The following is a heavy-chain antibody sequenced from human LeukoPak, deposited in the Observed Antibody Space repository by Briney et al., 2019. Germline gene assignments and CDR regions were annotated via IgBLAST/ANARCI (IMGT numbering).Heavy chain of an antibody. CDR1: GGSFSGYY. Sequence: SETLSLTCAVYGGSFSGYYWSWIRQPPGKGLEWIGEINHSGGTNYNPSLKSRVTISVDTSKNQFSLKLSSVTAADTAVYYCARSKLLWFGELQHDAFDIWGQGTMVTVSS. D-gene: IGHD3-10*01. J-gene: IGHJ3*02. CDR3: ARSKLLWFGELQHDAFDI. V-gene: IGHV4-34*01. CDR2: INHSGGT.